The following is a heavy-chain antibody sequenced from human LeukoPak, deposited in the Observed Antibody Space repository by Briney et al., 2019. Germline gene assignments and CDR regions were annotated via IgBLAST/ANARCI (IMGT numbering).Heavy chain of an antibody. V-gene: IGHV1-18*01. J-gene: IGHJ4*02. D-gene: IGHD2-8*01. CDR1: GYTFTSDG. Sequence: ASVKVSCKASGYTFTSDGISWVRQAPGQGLEWMAWISGYSGNTNYAQKFQGRVTTTKDTSTSTAHMELGSLTSEDTAVYYCTRDVRGVFDYWGQGTLVTVSS. CDR3: TRDVRGVFDY. CDR2: ISGYSGNT.